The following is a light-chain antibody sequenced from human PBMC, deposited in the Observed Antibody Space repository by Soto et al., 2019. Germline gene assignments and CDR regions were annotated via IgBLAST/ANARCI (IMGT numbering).Light chain of an antibody. CDR2: AVS. CDR1: QGISGW. CDR3: QQANSLPVT. V-gene: IGKV1-12*01. J-gene: IGKJ5*01. Sequence: DIQMTQFPSSVSASVGDRVTITCRASQGISGWVAWYQQKPGTAPNLLIYAVSSLQSGVPSRFSGSGSGTDFTLTITSLQPEDSATYYCQQANSLPVTFGQGTRLEIK.